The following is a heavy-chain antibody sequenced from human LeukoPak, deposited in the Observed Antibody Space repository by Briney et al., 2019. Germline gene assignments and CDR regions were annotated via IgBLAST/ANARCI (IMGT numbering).Heavy chain of an antibody. CDR3: TTAPGGYYDSSGYYTFDY. D-gene: IGHD3-22*01. Sequence: GGSLRLSCAASGFTFSSYWMHWVRQAPGKGLEWVGRIKSKTDGGTTDYAAPVKGRFTISRDDSKNTLYLQMNSLKTEDTAVYYCTTAPGGYYDSSGYYTFDYWGQGTLVTVSS. CDR2: IKSKTDGGTT. V-gene: IGHV3-15*01. CDR1: GFTFSSYW. J-gene: IGHJ4*02.